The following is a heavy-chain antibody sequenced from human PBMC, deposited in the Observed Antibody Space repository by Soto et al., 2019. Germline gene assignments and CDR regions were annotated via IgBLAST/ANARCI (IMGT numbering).Heavy chain of an antibody. Sequence: QVQLQESGPGLVKPSQTLSLTCTVSDDSISSGGYYWSWIRQHPGKGLEWIGYIYGTGNMYYKSSLKSRLTFSVDASKNHFSLKLHSVTAADTAVYYCARGTDTWFFALWGRGTLVTVSS. J-gene: IGHJ2*01. V-gene: IGHV4-31*03. CDR3: ARGTDTWFFAL. CDR1: DDSISSGGYY. CDR2: IYGTGNM. D-gene: IGHD3-9*01.